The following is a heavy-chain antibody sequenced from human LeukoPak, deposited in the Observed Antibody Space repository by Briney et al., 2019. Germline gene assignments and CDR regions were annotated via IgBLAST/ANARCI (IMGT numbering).Heavy chain of an antibody. D-gene: IGHD6-13*01. CDR1: GFTFSTYW. Sequence: GGSLRLSCAASGFTFSTYWMHWVRQAPGKGLVWVSRINSDGSSTNYADSVKGRFTISRDNAKNTLYLQMNRLRAEDTAVYFCSRDREQQPTFDYWGLGTLVTVSS. J-gene: IGHJ4*02. CDR2: INSDGSST. CDR3: SRDREQQPTFDY. V-gene: IGHV3-74*01.